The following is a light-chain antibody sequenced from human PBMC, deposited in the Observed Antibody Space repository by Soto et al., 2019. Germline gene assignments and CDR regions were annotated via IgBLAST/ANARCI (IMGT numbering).Light chain of an antibody. Sequence: EIVMTQSPATLSVSPGEIATLYFSASQSVSSNLAWHQQKPGQAPRLLIYGASSRATGIPGRFSGSGSGTDFTLTISNLQSEDFALYYCQHYSGWPPVFGQGTKVDIK. V-gene: IGKV3D-15*01. CDR1: QSVSSN. CDR2: GAS. CDR3: QHYSGWPPV. J-gene: IGKJ2*01.